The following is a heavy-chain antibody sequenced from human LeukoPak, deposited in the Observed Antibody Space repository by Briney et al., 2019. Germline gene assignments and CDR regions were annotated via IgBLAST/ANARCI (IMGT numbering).Heavy chain of an antibody. V-gene: IGHV3-30*02. D-gene: IGHD2-21*02. CDR1: GFTFSSYG. Sequence: GGSLRHSCAASGFTFSSYGMHWVRQAPGKGLEWVAFIRYDGSNKYYADSVKGRFTISRDNSKNTLYLQMNSLRAEDTAVYYCAKDSCGGDCYSNLGDYWGQGTLVTVSS. CDR2: IRYDGSNK. J-gene: IGHJ4*02. CDR3: AKDSCGGDCYSNLGDY.